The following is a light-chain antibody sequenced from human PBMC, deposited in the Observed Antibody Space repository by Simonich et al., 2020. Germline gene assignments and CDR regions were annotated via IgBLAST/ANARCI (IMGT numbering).Light chain of an antibody. J-gene: IGLJ2*01. CDR3: SSYTSSRV. V-gene: IGLV2-14*01. Sequence: QSALTQPASVSGSPGQSITISCTGTSSDVGGFNYVSWYQQHPGKAPKPMIYIVSKRPSGVSNRFSGSKSGNTASLTISGLQAEDEADYYCSSYTSSRVFGGGTKLTVL. CDR2: IVS. CDR1: SSDVGGFNY.